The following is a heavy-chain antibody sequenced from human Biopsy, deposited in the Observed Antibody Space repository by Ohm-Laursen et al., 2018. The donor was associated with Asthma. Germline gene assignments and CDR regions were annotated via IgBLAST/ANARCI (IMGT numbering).Heavy chain of an antibody. J-gene: IGHJ6*02. V-gene: IGHV1-69*01. CDR2: IIPIFGTA. CDR3: ARDPHNSYLASLRTKFNYYYYGMDV. Sequence: SSVKVSCNVSGYTFTSYYMHWVRQAPGQGLEWMGGIIPIFGTANYAQKFQGRVTITADESTSTAYMELSSLRSEDTAVYYCARDPHNSYLASLRTKFNYYYYGMDVWGQGTTVTVSS. CDR1: GYTFTSYY. D-gene: IGHD1-7*01.